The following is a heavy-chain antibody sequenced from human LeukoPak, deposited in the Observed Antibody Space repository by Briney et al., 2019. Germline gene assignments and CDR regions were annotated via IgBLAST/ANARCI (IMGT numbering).Heavy chain of an antibody. D-gene: IGHD3-22*01. J-gene: IGHJ4*02. CDR2: ISDTGGRT. Sequence: PGGSLRLSCAVSGITLSNYGMTWVRQAPGKGLEWVAGISDTGGRTNYADSVKGGFTISRDNPKNTLCLQMNSLRAEDTAVYFCAKRGVVIRVILVGFHKEAYYFDSWGQGALVTVSS. CDR1: GITLSNYG. V-gene: IGHV3-23*01. CDR3: AKRGVVIRVILVGFHKEAYYFDS.